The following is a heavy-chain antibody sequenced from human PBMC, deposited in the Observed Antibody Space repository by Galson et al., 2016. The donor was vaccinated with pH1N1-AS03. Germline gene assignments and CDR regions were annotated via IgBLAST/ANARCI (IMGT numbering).Heavy chain of an antibody. V-gene: IGHV3-30*18. J-gene: IGHJ4*02. D-gene: IGHD6-19*01. Sequence: SLRLSCAASGFSFSIHGMHWVRQAPGKGLEWVASISYDGNTEYYADSVKGRVIISRDSSKNTVFLQMNSLRPEDTAVFYCAKAWRSSGWCDYWGQGTLVAVSS. CDR3: AKAWRSSGWCDY. CDR2: ISYDGNTE. CDR1: GFSFSIHG.